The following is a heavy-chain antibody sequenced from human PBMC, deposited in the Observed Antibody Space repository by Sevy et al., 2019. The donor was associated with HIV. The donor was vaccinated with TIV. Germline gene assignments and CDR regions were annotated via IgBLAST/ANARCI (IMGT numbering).Heavy chain of an antibody. CDR1: GYSFSSYA. V-gene: IGHV3-23*01. Sequence: GGSLRLSCVVSGYSFSSYAISWVRQAPGKGLEWVSTINGQGGSTYYADSVKGRFTISRDNPKNTLFLQMITLRVDDTAIYYCARPSPVIAAAAAAFYDNWGQGTLVTVSS. CDR3: ARPSPVIAAAAAAFYDN. CDR2: INGQGGST. J-gene: IGHJ4*02. D-gene: IGHD6-25*01.